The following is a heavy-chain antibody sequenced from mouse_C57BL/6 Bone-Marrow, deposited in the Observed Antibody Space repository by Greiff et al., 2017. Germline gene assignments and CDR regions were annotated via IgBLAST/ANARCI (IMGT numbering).Heavy chain of an antibody. CDR3: ARMGGNNYYAMDY. V-gene: IGHV5-17*01. Sequence: EVMLVESGGGLVKPGGSLKLSCAASGFTFSDYGMHWVRQAPEKGLEWVAYISSGSSTIYYADTVKGRFTISRDNAKNTLFLQMTSLRSEDTAMYYCARMGGNNYYAMDYWGQGTSVTVSS. CDR1: GFTFSDYG. D-gene: IGHD1-1*02. J-gene: IGHJ4*01. CDR2: ISSGSSTI.